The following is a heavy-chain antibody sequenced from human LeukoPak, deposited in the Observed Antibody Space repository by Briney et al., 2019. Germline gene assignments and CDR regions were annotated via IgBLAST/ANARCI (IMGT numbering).Heavy chain of an antibody. J-gene: IGHJ5*02. D-gene: IGHD5-18*01. CDR1: GYTFTSYD. V-gene: IGHV1-8*01. Sequence: ASVKVSCKASGYTFTSYDINWVRQATGQGREWMGWMNPNSGNTGYAQKFQGRVTMTRNTSISTAYMELSSLRSEDTAVYYCARHPPGGYSYQKGNWFDPWGQGTLVTVSS. CDR2: MNPNSGNT. CDR3: ARHPPGGYSYQKGNWFDP.